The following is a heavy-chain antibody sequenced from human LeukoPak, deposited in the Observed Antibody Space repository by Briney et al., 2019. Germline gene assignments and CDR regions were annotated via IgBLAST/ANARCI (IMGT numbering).Heavy chain of an antibody. Sequence: SQTLSLTCAISGDSISRKSASSNWIRQSPSRGLEWLGRTYYRSTWYDGFAASVKGRMTIYPDTSKNQFSLHLNSVTPEDTAVYYCVRGGSGITVSLFDSWGQGTLVTVSS. J-gene: IGHJ4*02. V-gene: IGHV6-1*01. CDR3: VRGGSGITVSLFDS. D-gene: IGHD6-19*01. CDR1: GDSISRKSAS. CDR2: TYYRSTWYD.